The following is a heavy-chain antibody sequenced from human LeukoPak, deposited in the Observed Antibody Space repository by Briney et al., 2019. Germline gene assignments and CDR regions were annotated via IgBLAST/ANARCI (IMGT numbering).Heavy chain of an antibody. CDR1: GGSISSGDYY. Sequence: SETLSLTCTVSGGSISSGDYYWSWIRQPPGKGLEWIGYIYYSGSTYYNPSLKSRVTISVDTSKNQFSLKLCSVTAADTAVYYCAREGPYYYDSSGYYRYFDYWGQGTLVTVSS. V-gene: IGHV4-30-4*02. J-gene: IGHJ4*02. CDR2: IYYSGST. CDR3: AREGPYYYDSSGYYRYFDY. D-gene: IGHD3-22*01.